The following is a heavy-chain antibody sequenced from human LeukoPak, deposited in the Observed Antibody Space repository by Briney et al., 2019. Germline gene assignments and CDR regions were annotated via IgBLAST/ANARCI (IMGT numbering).Heavy chain of an antibody. D-gene: IGHD3-22*01. Sequence: GGSLRLSCAASGFTFSSYSMNWVRQAPGKGLEWVSAISVSGGSTYYADSVKGRFTISRDNSKNTLYLQMNSLRAEDTAVYYCARGEAYYYDSSGYYPAIDYWGQGTLVTVSS. J-gene: IGHJ4*02. CDR2: ISVSGGST. V-gene: IGHV3-23*01. CDR1: GFTFSSYS. CDR3: ARGEAYYYDSSGYYPAIDY.